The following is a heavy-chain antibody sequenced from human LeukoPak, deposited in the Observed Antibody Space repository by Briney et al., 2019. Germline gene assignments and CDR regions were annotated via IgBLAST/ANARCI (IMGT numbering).Heavy chain of an antibody. D-gene: IGHD7-27*01. CDR1: GYSFTTFD. V-gene: IGHV1-8*03. J-gene: IGHJ6*03. Sequence: ASLKLSCKASGYSFTTFDINWVRQATGQGLEWMGGMNPNTGNTGFAGKFQGRVTIPGHTSITTVYMELTSLTSDDTAVYYCARGPLTGEHYHYYMDVWGTGTTITVSS. CDR2: MNPNTGNT. CDR3: ARGPLTGEHYHYYMDV.